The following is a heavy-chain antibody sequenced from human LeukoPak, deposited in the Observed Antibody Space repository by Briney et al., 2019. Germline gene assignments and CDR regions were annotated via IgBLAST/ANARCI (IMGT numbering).Heavy chain of an antibody. V-gene: IGHV6-1*01. Sequence: SQTLSLTCAISGDSVSSNSAAWNWIRQSPSRGLEWLGRTYYRSKWYNDYAVSVKSRTTINPDTSKNQFSLQLNSVTPEDTAVYYCAREDCSGGSCYGGFDYWGQGTLVTVSS. CDR1: GDSVSSNSAA. J-gene: IGHJ4*02. D-gene: IGHD2-15*01. CDR2: TYYRSKWYN. CDR3: AREDCSGGSCYGGFDY.